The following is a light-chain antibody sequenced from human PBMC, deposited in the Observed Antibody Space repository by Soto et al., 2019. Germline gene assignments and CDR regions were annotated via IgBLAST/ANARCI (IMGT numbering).Light chain of an antibody. V-gene: IGKV3-15*01. J-gene: IGKJ1*01. CDR2: VAS. CDR1: QSVSNY. CDR3: QQYHNWPWT. Sequence: EILMTQSPATLSVSPGESATLSCRASQSVSNYLAWYQQKPGQAPRLLISVASSRATGVPARFSGSGSGTEFTLTISSLQSEDFAVYYCQQYHNWPWTFGQGTKVDIK.